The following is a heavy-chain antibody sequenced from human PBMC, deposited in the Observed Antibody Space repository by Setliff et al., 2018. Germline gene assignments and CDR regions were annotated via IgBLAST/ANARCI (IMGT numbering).Heavy chain of an antibody. Sequence: SETLSLTCTVSGGSVSSSSYYWGWIRQPPGKGLEWIGSIYYSGSTNYNPSLKSRVTISVDTSKNQFSLKLSSVTAADTAVYYCAYSSDYDFWSGYPPALDYWGQGTLVTVSS. J-gene: IGHJ4*02. V-gene: IGHV4-39*07. CDR3: AYSSDYDFWSGYPPALDY. CDR1: GGSVSSSSYY. CDR2: IYYSGST. D-gene: IGHD3-3*01.